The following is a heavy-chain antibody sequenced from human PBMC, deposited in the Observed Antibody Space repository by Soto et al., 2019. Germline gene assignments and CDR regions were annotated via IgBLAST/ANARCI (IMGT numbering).Heavy chain of an antibody. CDR2: ISYDGSNK. D-gene: IGHD6-13*01. CDR1: GFTFSSYS. Sequence: GGSLRLSCAASGFTFSSYSMNWVRQAPGKGLEWVAVISYDGSNKYYADSVKGRFTISRDNSKNTLYLQMNSLRVEDTAVYYCAKDPFVGYSSSWYSKGSGMDVWGQGTTVTVSS. CDR3: AKDPFVGYSSSWYSKGSGMDV. J-gene: IGHJ6*02. V-gene: IGHV3-30*18.